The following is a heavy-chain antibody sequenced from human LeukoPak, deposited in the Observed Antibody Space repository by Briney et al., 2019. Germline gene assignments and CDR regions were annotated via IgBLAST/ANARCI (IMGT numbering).Heavy chain of an antibody. Sequence: SETLSPTCTVSGGSISGYYWSWIRQPPEKGLEWIGYIYSSGSTNYNPSLKSRVTISVDTSKNQFSLKLSSVTAADTAAYYCARDVGPYGSGSYGYYWGQGTLVTVSS. V-gene: IGHV4-59*01. D-gene: IGHD3-10*01. CDR1: GGSISGYY. CDR3: ARDVGPYGSGSYGYY. CDR2: IYSSGST. J-gene: IGHJ4*02.